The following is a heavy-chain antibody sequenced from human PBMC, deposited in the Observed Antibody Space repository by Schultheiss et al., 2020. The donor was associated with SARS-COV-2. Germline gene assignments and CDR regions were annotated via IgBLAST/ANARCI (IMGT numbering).Heavy chain of an antibody. J-gene: IGHJ4*02. D-gene: IGHD5-18*01. CDR1: GGTSSTYA. Sequence: SVKVSCKASGGTSSTYALSWVRQAPGQGLEWMGGIIPILGTPKYAQKFQGRVTIIADKSTSTAYMELSSLRSEDTAVYYCARDQGYSYGTFDYWGQGTLVTVSS. CDR3: ARDQGYSYGTFDY. CDR2: IIPILGTP. V-gene: IGHV1-69*10.